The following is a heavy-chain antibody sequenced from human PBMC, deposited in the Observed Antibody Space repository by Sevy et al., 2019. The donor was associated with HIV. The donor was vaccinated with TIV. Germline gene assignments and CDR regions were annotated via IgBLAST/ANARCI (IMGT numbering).Heavy chain of an antibody. Sequence: GGSLRLSYAASGFTFIRYAMNWVRQAPGKGLEWVAVISSDGRNKYYADSVKGRFTISRDNSKNTLYLQMNSLRSEDTAVYYCARDKGESSSSFLGELSYWGQGTLVTVSS. V-gene: IGHV3-30*04. CDR1: GFTFIRYA. J-gene: IGHJ4*02. CDR2: ISSDGRNK. D-gene: IGHD3-16*02. CDR3: ARDKGESSSSFLGELSY.